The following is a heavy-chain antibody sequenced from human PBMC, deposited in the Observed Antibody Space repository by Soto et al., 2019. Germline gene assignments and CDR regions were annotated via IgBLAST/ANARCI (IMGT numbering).Heavy chain of an antibody. V-gene: IGHV4-4*07. D-gene: IGHD3-3*01. CDR3: ARGQRFSDWFDP. Sequence: PSETLYLPCTVTGGTISGYYWTWIRQSAGGGLEWIGRIYSSGSTNYNPSLKSRVTISLDTSMNHFSLRLSSVTAADTAVYYCARGQRFSDWFDPWGQGTLVTVSS. J-gene: IGHJ5*02. CDR1: GGTISGYY. CDR2: IYSSGST.